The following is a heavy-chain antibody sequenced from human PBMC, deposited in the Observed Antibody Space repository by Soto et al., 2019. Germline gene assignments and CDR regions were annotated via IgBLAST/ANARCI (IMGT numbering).Heavy chain of an antibody. CDR2: ISYSGRP. CDR1: GGSISSESYF. V-gene: IGHV4-39*01. Sequence: QLQLQESGPGLAKPSETLSLTCTVSGGSISSESYFWGWVRQPSGKGLEWVGTISYSGRPFFNPSLKGRAPLSVDTSKNQFSLRLSAVTAADSAVYFCAALLGHCSGGTCFFRWFDPWGQGSLVTVSS. J-gene: IGHJ5*02. CDR3: AALLGHCSGGTCFFRWFDP. D-gene: IGHD2-15*01.